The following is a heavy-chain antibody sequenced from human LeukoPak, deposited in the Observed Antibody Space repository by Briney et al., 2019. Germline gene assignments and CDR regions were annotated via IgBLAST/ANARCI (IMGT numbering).Heavy chain of an antibody. D-gene: IGHD6-19*01. CDR1: GGSISSYY. J-gene: IGHJ3*02. V-gene: IGHV4-59*01. CDR2: IYYSGST. CDR3: ARVPEWDSSGWERAFDI. Sequence: PSETLSLTCTVSGGSISSYYWSWIRQPPGKGLEWIGYIYYSGSTNYNPSLKSRVTISVDTSKNQFSLKLSSVTAADTAVYYCARVPEWDSSGWERAFDIWGQGTMVTVSS.